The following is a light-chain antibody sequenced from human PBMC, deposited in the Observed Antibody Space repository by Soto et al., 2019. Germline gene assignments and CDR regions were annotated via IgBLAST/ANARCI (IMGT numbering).Light chain of an antibody. V-gene: IGLV2-14*01. CDR1: SSDVGCYNY. CDR2: DVS. CDR3: SSYTSTNSWV. J-gene: IGLJ3*02. Sequence: QSALTQSASVSGSPGQSITISCTGTSSDVGCYNYVSWYQQHPCKAPKLIIYDVSNRPSGVSTRFSGSKSGNTASLTISGLQAEDEADYSCSSYTSTNSWVFGGGTKLTVL.